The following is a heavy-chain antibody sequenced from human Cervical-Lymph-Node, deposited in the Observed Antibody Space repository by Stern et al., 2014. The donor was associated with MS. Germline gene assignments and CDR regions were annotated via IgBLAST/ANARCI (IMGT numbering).Heavy chain of an antibody. J-gene: IGHJ5*02. Sequence: MQLVQSGAEVKKPGESLKISCKGSGYSFTSYWIGWVRQMPGKGLEWMGIINPGDPDTRYSPSFQGQVPISADKSISTAYLQWSSLKASDTAMYYCARRHCSSRRCGWFDPWGQGTLVTVSS. CDR1: GYSFTSYW. CDR2: INPGDPDT. D-gene: IGHD2-2*01. CDR3: ARRHCSSRRCGWFDP. V-gene: IGHV5-51*01.